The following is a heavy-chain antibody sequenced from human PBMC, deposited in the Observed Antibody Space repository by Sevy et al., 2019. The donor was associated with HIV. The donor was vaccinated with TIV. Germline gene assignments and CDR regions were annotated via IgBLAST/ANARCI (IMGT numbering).Heavy chain of an antibody. D-gene: IGHD3-22*01. V-gene: IGHV3-33*01. CDR2: IWSDGAYQ. Sequence: GGSLRLSCAATGFTFSNYAMHWVRQAPSKGLEWVAIIWSDGAYQYHGDSVKGRFTISRDNSKNTLYLQMNNVRVEDTAVYYRARGGYYYDNAAYYALDSWGQGTLVTVSS. J-gene: IGHJ4*02. CDR1: GFTFSNYA. CDR3: ARGGYYYDNAAYYALDS.